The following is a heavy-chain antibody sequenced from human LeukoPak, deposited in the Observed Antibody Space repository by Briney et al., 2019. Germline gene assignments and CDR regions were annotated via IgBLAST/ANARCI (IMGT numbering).Heavy chain of an antibody. CDR1: GGSISSSSYY. J-gene: IGHJ5*02. CDR2: IYYSGST. D-gene: IGHD3-22*01. Sequence: SETLSLTCTVSGGSISSSSYYWGWIRQPPGKGLEWIGYIYYSGSTNYNPSLKSRVTISVDTSKNQFSLKLSSVTAADTAVYYCAREYYYDSSGYYLYNWFDPWGQGTLVTVSS. CDR3: AREYYYDSSGYYLYNWFDP. V-gene: IGHV4-61*01.